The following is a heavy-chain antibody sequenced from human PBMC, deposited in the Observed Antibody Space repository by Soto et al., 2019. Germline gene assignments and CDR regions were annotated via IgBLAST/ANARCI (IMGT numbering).Heavy chain of an antibody. CDR3: AQKRDGYNPFDY. Sequence: SETLSLTCAVSGYSISSSNWWGWIRQPPGKGLEWIGYIYYSGRTHYNPSLESRVTMSVDTSKNQLSLKLSSVTAVDTAVYYCAQKRDGYNPFDYWGQGTLVTVSS. D-gene: IGHD5-12*01. J-gene: IGHJ4*02. CDR1: GYSISSSNW. V-gene: IGHV4-28*01. CDR2: IYYSGRT.